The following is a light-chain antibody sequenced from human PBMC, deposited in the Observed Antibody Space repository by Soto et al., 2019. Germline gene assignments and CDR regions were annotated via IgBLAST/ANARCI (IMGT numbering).Light chain of an antibody. CDR2: AAS. Sequence: IQLTQSPSSLSASVGDRVTITCRASQGISSYLAWYQQKPGKAPKLLIYAASTLQSGVPSRFSGSGSGTDFTLTISSLQPEDFATYYCQQSYINPWTFGQGTKVDIK. J-gene: IGKJ1*01. CDR1: QGISSY. V-gene: IGKV1-9*01. CDR3: QQSYINPWT.